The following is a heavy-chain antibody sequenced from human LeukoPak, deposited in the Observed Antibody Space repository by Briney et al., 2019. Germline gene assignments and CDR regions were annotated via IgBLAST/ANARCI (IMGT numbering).Heavy chain of an antibody. D-gene: IGHD3-9*01. CDR2: ISPYNGNT. V-gene: IGHV1-18*04. Sequence: ASVKVSCKASGYTFTSYDVSWVRQAPGQGLECMGWISPYNGNTKYAQKVQGRDTMTTDTFTSTVYMELMRLRSDDTPVYYCARDHAGTAIRFDPWGQGALVSVSS. CDR3: ARDHAGTAIRFDP. CDR1: GYTFTSYD. J-gene: IGHJ5*02.